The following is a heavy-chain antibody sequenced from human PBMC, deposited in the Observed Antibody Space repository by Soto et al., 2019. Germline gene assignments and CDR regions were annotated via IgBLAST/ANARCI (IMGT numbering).Heavy chain of an antibody. CDR2: ISYDGSNK. V-gene: IGHV3-30*18. CDR3: AKGTLAMAYYYGMDV. CDR1: GFTFSSYG. J-gene: IGHJ6*02. D-gene: IGHD5-18*01. Sequence: GGSLRLSFGASGFTFSSYGMHWVRQAPGKGLEWVAVISYDGSNKYYADSVKGRFTISRDNSKNTLYLQMSSLRAEDTAVYYCAKGTLAMAYYYGMDVWGQGTTVTVSS.